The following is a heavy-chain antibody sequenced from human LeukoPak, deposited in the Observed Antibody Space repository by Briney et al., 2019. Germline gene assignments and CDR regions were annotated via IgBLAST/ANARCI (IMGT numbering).Heavy chain of an antibody. CDR1: GFTFSSYA. V-gene: IGHV3-23*01. Sequence: GGSLRLSCAASGFTFSSYAMSWVRQAPGKGLEWVSAISGSGGSTYYADSVKGRFTISRDNSKNTLYLQMNSLRVDDTAVYYCTKEPGQRCSSTSCYAPWGQGTLVTVSS. CDR3: TKEPGQRCSSTSCYAP. D-gene: IGHD2-2*01. CDR2: ISGSGGST. J-gene: IGHJ5*02.